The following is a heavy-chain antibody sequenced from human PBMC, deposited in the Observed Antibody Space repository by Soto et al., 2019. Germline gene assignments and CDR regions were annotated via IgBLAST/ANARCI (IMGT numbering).Heavy chain of an antibody. CDR3: ERLRGLGWFGEQSSFDS. D-gene: IGHD3-10*01. Sequence: EVQLVQSGAEVKKPGESVKISCKGSGYTSTSYWIGWVRQMPEKGLEWMGIIFPGDSDTRYSPSFQGRVSISDDKSISPAALQLSDLKASDTAVYYCERLRGLGWFGEQSSFDSWGQGTRVTVSS. J-gene: IGHJ4*02. V-gene: IGHV5-51*03. CDR1: GYTSTSYW. CDR2: IFPGDSDT.